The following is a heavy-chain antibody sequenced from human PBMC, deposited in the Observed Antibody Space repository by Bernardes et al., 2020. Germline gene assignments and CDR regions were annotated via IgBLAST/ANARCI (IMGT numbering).Heavy chain of an antibody. CDR3: ASGPY. J-gene: IGHJ4*02. V-gene: IGHV3-74*01. CDR1: GFTFRTSL. Sequence: AGALPTSCAASGFTFRTSLMHWVRQAPGPGLQWVSRINTNGSTTAYADSVKGRFTISRDNDNNTLFLQMNSLRAEDTGVYYCASGPYWGQGTLVTGSS. CDR2: INTNGSTT.